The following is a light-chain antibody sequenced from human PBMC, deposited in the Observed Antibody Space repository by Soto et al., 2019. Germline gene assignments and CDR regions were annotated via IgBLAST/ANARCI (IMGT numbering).Light chain of an antibody. CDR2: GAS. CDR1: QSVSNNY. J-gene: IGKJ5*01. CDR3: QQYTGPPTT. V-gene: IGKV3-20*01. Sequence: EIVMTQSPATLSVSPGEGATLSCRASQSVSNNYLAWYQQKPGQAPRLLIYGASGRAAGIPDRFSGSGSGTDFTLTITRLEPEDSAVYFCQQYTGPPTTFGQGTRLEIK.